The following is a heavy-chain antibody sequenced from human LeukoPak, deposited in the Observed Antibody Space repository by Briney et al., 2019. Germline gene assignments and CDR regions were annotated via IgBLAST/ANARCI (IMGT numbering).Heavy chain of an antibody. CDR1: EFTFNNYG. V-gene: IGHV3-30*03. J-gene: IGHJ6*02. Sequence: GGSLRLSCIASEFTFNNYGMHWVRQAPGKGLEWVALVSYDGNNQYYADSVKGRFTISRDNSKNMLYLQMNSLSTEDTAVYYCASDYYDSIEGFYGMDVWGQGTTVTVSS. CDR3: ASDYYDSIEGFYGMDV. CDR2: VSYDGNNQ. D-gene: IGHD3-22*01.